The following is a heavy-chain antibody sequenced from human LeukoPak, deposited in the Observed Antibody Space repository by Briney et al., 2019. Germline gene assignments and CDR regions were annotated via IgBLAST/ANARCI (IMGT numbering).Heavy chain of an antibody. V-gene: IGHV1-18*01. J-gene: IGHJ4*02. CDR1: GYTFTSYG. CDR3: ARAAALYYYDSSGSHFDY. D-gene: IGHD3-22*01. Sequence: ASVKVSCKASGYTFTSYGISWVRQAPGQGLEWMGWISAYNGNTNYAQKLQGRVTMPTDTSTSTAYMELRSLRSDDTAVYYCARAAALYYYDSSGSHFDYWGQGTLVTVSS. CDR2: ISAYNGNT.